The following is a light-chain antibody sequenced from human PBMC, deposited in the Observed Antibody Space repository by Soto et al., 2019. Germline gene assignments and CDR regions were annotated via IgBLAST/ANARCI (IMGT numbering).Light chain of an antibody. V-gene: IGLV1-44*01. CDR3: AAWDDRPSGRV. CDR2: NNN. Sequence: QLVLTQPPSASGTPGQRVTISCSGSRASIGSNTVTWYQHLPGAAPKLLVYNNNQRPSGVPDRFSGSKSDTSASLAISGLRSEDEADYYCAAWDDRPSGRVFGGGTQLTVL. J-gene: IGLJ3*02. CDR1: RASIGSNT.